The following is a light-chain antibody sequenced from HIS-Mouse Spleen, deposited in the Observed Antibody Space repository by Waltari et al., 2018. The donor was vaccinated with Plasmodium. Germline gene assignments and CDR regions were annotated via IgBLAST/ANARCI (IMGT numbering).Light chain of an antibody. CDR2: GAS. CDR3: QQYNNWPPVT. Sequence: EIVMTQSPATLSVSPGERASLSCRASQSVSSNLAWYQQKPGQAPRLLIYGASTRATGIPARFSGSGSGTEFTLTISSMQSEDFAVYYCQQYNNWPPVTFGQGTRLEIK. J-gene: IGKJ5*01. CDR1: QSVSSN. V-gene: IGKV3-15*01.